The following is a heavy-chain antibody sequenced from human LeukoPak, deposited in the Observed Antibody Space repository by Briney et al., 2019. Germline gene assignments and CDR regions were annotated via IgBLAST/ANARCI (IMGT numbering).Heavy chain of an antibody. D-gene: IGHD6-13*01. CDR1: GGSISSSSYY. Sequence: PSETLSLTCTVSGGSISSSSYYWGWIRQPPGKGLEWIGSIYYSGSTYYNPSLKSRVTISVDTSKNQFSLKLSSVTAADTAVYYCARDIAAAPRFDPWGQGTLVTVSS. V-gene: IGHV4-39*07. CDR3: ARDIAAAPRFDP. CDR2: IYYSGST. J-gene: IGHJ5*02.